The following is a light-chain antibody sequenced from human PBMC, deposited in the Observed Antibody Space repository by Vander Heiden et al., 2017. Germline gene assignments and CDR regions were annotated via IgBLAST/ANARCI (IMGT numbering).Light chain of an antibody. CDR2: DAS. J-gene: IGKJ3*01. CDR3: QQVNSYHI. Sequence: AIQLTQSPSSLSASVGDRVTITCRASQGISSALDWYQQKPGKAPKLLIYDASRWERGVPSRFSGSGSGTDFTLTSSSLQPEDFATYYWQQVNSYHIFGPGTKVDIK. CDR1: QGISSA. V-gene: IGKV1-13*02.